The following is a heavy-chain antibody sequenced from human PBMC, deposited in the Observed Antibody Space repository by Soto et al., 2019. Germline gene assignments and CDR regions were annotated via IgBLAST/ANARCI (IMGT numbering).Heavy chain of an antibody. D-gene: IGHD3-10*01. CDR1: GDTFTFYS. V-gene: IGHV1-69*02. CDR3: ASSYGSGYRAFDY. J-gene: IGHJ4*02. CDR2: INPILSMS. Sequence: QVQLVQSGAEVKKPGSSVRVSCKASGDTFTFYSINWVRQAPGLGLEWMGRINPILSMSNYAQRFQGRVKMIADKSTSTAYMEMSSLRSEDTAMYYCASSYGSGYRAFDYWGQGALVTVSS.